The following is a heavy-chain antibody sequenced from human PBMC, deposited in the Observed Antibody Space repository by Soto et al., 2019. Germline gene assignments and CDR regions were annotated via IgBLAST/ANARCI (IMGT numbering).Heavy chain of an antibody. D-gene: IGHD3-22*01. CDR3: AKGNHYYDSSGYYHHDAFDI. CDR1: GFTFSSYG. V-gene: IGHV3-30*18. CDR2: ISYDGSNK. J-gene: IGHJ3*02. Sequence: QVQLVESGGGVVQPGRSLRLSCAASGFTFSSYGMHWVRQAPGKGLEWVAVISYDGSNKYYADSVKGRFTISRDNSKNTLYLLMNSLRAEDTAVYYCAKGNHYYDSSGYYHHDAFDIWGQGTMVTVSS.